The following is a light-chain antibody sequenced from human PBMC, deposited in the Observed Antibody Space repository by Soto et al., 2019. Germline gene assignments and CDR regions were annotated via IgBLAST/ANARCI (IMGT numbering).Light chain of an antibody. CDR1: QSISNW. J-gene: IGKJ1*01. CDR3: QQYNSPTRT. V-gene: IGKV1-5*01. CDR2: DAS. Sequence: DIQMTQSPSTLSASVGDRVTITCRASQSISNWLAWYQQKPGNAPKVLIYDASSLESGVPSRFSGSGSGTEFTLTISSLQPDDFATYYCQQYNSPTRTFGQGTKVEIK.